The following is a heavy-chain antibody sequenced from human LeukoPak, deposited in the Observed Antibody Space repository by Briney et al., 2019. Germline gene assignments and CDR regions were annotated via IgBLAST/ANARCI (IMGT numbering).Heavy chain of an antibody. CDR2: INPSGGST. J-gene: IGHJ5*02. D-gene: IGHD3-10*01. Sequence: GASVKVSCKASGYTFTSYYMHWVRQAPGQGLEWMGIINPSGGSTSYAQKFQGRVTMTRDTSTSTVYMELSSLRSEDTAMYYCARTIYGSGKRGDWFDPWGQGTLVTVSS. V-gene: IGHV1-46*01. CDR1: GYTFTSYY. CDR3: ARTIYGSGKRGDWFDP.